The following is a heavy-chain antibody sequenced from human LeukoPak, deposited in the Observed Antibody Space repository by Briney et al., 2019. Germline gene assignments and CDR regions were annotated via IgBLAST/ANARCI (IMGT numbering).Heavy chain of an antibody. CDR3: ARNGGNSDYDY. Sequence: PSETLSLTCAVSGGSISSSSTNCWTWVRQPPGKGLEWIGEIYHSGATNYNPSLKSRVTMLLDKSKNQFSLKLNSVTAADTAVYYCARNGGNSDYDYWGQGILVTVSA. D-gene: IGHD4-23*01. V-gene: IGHV4-4*02. J-gene: IGHJ4*02. CDR2: IYHSGAT. CDR1: GGSISSSSTNC.